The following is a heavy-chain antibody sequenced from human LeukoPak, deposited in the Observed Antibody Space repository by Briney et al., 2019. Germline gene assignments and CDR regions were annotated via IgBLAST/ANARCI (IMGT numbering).Heavy chain of an antibody. CDR2: IYSSGNA. J-gene: IGHJ4*02. Sequence: PSETLSLTCTVSGGSISSYYWSWIRQPPGKGLEWIRYIYSSGNANYNPSLKSRVTMSVDTSKNQFSLKLSSLTAADTAVYYCARAGSSGWYPDYWGQGTLVTVSS. D-gene: IGHD6-19*01. V-gene: IGHV4-59*01. CDR3: ARAGSSGWYPDY. CDR1: GGSISSYY.